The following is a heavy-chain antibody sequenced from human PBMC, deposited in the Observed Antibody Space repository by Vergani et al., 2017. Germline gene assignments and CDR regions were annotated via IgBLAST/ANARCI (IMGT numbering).Heavy chain of an antibody. D-gene: IGHD3-16*01. CDR3: AKHFRGWGIDY. CDR2: RQFDGSNK. J-gene: IGHJ4*02. V-gene: IGHV3-30*02. Sequence: QVQLVESGGGVVQRGGSLRLSCATSGFTLSNYDMQWIRQGPGKGLEFVAFRQFDGSNKYYADSVKGRFTLYRDFSKNTLYLQMNSLRTDDTATYYCAKHFRGWGIDYWGQGTQVIVSS. CDR1: GFTLSNYD.